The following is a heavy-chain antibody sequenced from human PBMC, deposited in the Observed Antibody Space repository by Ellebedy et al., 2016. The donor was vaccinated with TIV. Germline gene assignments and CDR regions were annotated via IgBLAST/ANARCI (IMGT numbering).Heavy chain of an antibody. J-gene: IGHJ4*02. CDR2: IHAGNGNT. Sequence: AASVKVSCKASGYTFTNYAIHWVRQAPGQRLEWMGWIHAGNGNTKYSHKFQGRVTITSDTSENTAYMELSSLRSEDTAVYYCARDPDYFTSGTYYQPFDYWGQGTLVTVSS. D-gene: IGHD3-10*01. CDR3: ARDPDYFTSGTYYQPFDY. V-gene: IGHV1-3*01. CDR1: GYTFTNYA.